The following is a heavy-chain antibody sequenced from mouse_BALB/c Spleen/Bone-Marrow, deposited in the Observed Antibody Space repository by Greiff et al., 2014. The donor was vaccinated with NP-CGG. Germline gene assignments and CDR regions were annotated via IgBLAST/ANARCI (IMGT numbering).Heavy chain of an antibody. D-gene: IGHD1-2*01. Sequence: SGAELVKPGASVKLSCKASGYTFTSYWMHWVKQRPGQGLEWIGEISPSNGRTNYNEKFKSKATLTVDKSSSTAYMQLSSLTSEDSAVYYCARYATATYWFAYWGQGTLVTVSA. CDR1: GYTFTSYW. V-gene: IGHV1S81*02. CDR3: ARYATATYWFAY. CDR2: ISPSNGRT. J-gene: IGHJ3*01.